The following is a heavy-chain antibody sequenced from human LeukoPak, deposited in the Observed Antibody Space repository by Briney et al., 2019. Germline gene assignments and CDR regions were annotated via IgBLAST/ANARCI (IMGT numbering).Heavy chain of an antibody. V-gene: IGHV1-2*02. Sequence: ASVKVSCKASGYTFTGYYMHWVRQAPGQGLEWMGWINPNSGGTNYAQKFQGRVTMTRDTSISTAYMELSRLRSDDTAVYYCATSMVRGIRPHYYMDVWGKGTTVTISS. CDR1: GYTFTGYY. CDR3: ATSMVRGIRPHYYMDV. CDR2: INPNSGGT. J-gene: IGHJ6*03. D-gene: IGHD3-10*01.